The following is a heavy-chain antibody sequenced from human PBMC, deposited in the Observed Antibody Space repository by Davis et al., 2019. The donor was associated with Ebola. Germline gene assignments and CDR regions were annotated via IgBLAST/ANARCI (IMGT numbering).Heavy chain of an antibody. CDR1: GYTFTSYA. CDR3: ARDDPPQGIRYFDS. V-gene: IGHV1-18*01. Sequence: ASVKVSCKASGYTFTSYAISWVRQAPGQGLEWMGWISANNGNTNYAQKFQGRVTMTTDTSTNTAYMELRSLRTNDTAVYYCARDDPPQGIRYFDSWGQGTQVSVSS. D-gene: IGHD3-9*01. J-gene: IGHJ4*02. CDR2: ISANNGNT.